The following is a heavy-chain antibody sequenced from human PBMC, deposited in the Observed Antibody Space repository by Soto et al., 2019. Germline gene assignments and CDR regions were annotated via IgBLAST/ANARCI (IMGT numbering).Heavy chain of an antibody. CDR1: GFTFSSYA. D-gene: IGHD6-19*01. V-gene: IGHV3-23*01. CDR2: ISGSGGST. CDR3: AKEAVSGWYYFDY. Sequence: GGSLRLPCAASGFTFSSYAMSWVRQAPGKGLEWVSTISGSGGSTYYADSLEGRFTISRDNSKNTLFLQMSSQRAEDTAVYYCAKEAVSGWYYFDYWGPGTLVTVSS. J-gene: IGHJ4*02.